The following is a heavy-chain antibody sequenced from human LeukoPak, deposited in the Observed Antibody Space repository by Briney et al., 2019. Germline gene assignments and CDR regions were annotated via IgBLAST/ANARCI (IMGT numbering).Heavy chain of an antibody. CDR3: ARATVLDY. Sequence: SETLSLTCTVSGGSISSSGYYWGWIRQPPGKGLEWIASIYYSGSTYYNPSLKSRVTISVDTSKNQLSLKLSSLTAADTAVYYCARATVLDYWGQGTLVTVSS. V-gene: IGHV4-39*01. D-gene: IGHD4-11*01. CDR2: IYYSGST. CDR1: GGSISSSGYY. J-gene: IGHJ4*02.